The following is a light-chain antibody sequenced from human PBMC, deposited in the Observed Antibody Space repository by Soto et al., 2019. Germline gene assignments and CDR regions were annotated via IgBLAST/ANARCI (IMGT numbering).Light chain of an antibody. CDR1: SRDVGAYKY. J-gene: IGLJ3*02. CDR3: TSYVAGDTWV. CDR2: EVS. Sequence: QSALTQPPSASGSPGQSVTISCTGTSRDVGAYKYVSWYQQYPGKAPKLMIYEVSKRPSGVPARFSGSKSGNTASLTVSGLQSEDEADYYCTSYVAGDTWVLGGGTKLTVL. V-gene: IGLV2-8*01.